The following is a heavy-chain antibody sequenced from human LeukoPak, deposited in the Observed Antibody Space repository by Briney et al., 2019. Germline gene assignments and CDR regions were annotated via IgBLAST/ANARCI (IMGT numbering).Heavy chain of an antibody. D-gene: IGHD1/OR15-1a*01. CDR2: INPNSGGT. J-gene: IGHJ4*02. CDR3: ARSFLEQDIVDY. CDR1: GYTFTGYY. Sequence: GASVKVSCKASGYTFTGYYMHWVRQAPGQGLEWVGWINPNSGGTNYAQKFQGRVTMTRDTSISTAYMELSRLRSDDTAVYYCARSFLEQDIVDYWGQGTLVTVSS. V-gene: IGHV1-2*02.